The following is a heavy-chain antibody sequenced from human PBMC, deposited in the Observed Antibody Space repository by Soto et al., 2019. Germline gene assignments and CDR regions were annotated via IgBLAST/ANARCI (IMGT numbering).Heavy chain of an antibody. Sequence: PGGSLRLSCAASGFTFSNAWMSWVRQAPGKGLEWVGRIKSKTDGGTTDYAAPVKGRFTISRDDSKNTLYLQMNSLKTEDTAVYYCTTGLRTYYYYYGMDVWGQGTTVTVSS. CDR3: TTGLRTYYYYYGMDV. CDR2: IKSKTDGGTT. D-gene: IGHD4-17*01. J-gene: IGHJ6*02. CDR1: GFTFSNAW. V-gene: IGHV3-15*01.